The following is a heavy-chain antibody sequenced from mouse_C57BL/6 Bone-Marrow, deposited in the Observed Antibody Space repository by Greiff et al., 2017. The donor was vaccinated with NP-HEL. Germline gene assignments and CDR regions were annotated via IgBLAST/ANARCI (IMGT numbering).Heavy chain of an antibody. CDR2: IDPEDGET. CDR1: GFNIKDYY. Sequence: EVKLMESGAELVKPGASVQLSCPASGFNIKDYYMHWVKQRTEQGLEWIGRIDPEDGETKYAPKFPGKATITADTSSNTAYLQLSSLTSEDTAVYYCASAQRPAWFAYWGQGTLVTVSA. V-gene: IGHV14-2*01. CDR3: ASAQRPAWFAY. J-gene: IGHJ3*01.